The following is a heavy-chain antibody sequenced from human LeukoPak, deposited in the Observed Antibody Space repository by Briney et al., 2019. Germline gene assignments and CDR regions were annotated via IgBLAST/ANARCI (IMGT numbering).Heavy chain of an antibody. D-gene: IGHD3-3*01. J-gene: IGHJ4*02. CDR3: ASTYDPTEEGALDY. CDR2: IIPIFGTA. V-gene: IGHV1-69*13. CDR1: GGTFSSYA. Sequence: SVKVSCKASGGTFSSYAISWVRQAPGQGLEWMGGIIPIFGTANYAQKFQGRVTITADESTSTAYMELSSLRSEDTAVYYCASTYDPTEEGALDYWGQGTLVTVSS.